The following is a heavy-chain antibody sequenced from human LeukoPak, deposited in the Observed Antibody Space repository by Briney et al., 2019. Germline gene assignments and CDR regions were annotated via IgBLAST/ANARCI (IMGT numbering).Heavy chain of an antibody. V-gene: IGHV1-18*01. CDR3: AREVPARSAPHRLHMDV. CDR1: GYTFTSYG. CDR2: ISAYNGNT. J-gene: IGHJ6*02. Sequence: ASVKVSCKASGYTFTSYGISWVRQAPGQGLEWMGWISAYNGNTNYAQKLQGRVTMTTDTSTSTAYMELRSLRSDDTAVYYCAREVPARSAPHRLHMDVWGQGTTVTVSS. D-gene: IGHD2-2*01.